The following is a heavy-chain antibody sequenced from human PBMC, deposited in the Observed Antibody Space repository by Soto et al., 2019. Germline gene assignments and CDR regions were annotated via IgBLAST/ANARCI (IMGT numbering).Heavy chain of an antibody. CDR1: GCSSSSSTY. D-gene: IGHD3-3*01. J-gene: IGHJ6*02. CDR3: VRASSVLRFDEWSLLYGMDV. CDR2: SYHSGST. V-gene: IGHV4-4*02. Sequence: PXETLSLTCAVAGCSSSSSTYWSWVRRPPGEELEWIGDSYHSGSTNYNPSLKSRVTISVDKSKNQFSLKLSSVTAADTAVYYCVRASSVLRFDEWSLLYGMDVWGQGTTVTISS.